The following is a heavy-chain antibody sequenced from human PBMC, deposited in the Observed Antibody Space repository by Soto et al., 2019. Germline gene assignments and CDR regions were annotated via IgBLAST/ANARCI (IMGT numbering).Heavy chain of an antibody. J-gene: IGHJ2*01. D-gene: IGHD6-19*01. V-gene: IGHV5-51*01. Sequence: GESLKISCKASGYSFTNYWIGWVRQLPGKGLEWMGIIYPADSGTIYSPSFQGQVTISADKSISTAYLQWTSLKASDTAMYYCARPPYSSTSWYFDLWGRGTQVTVSS. CDR1: GYSFTNYW. CDR2: IYPADSGT. CDR3: ARPPYSSTSWYFDL.